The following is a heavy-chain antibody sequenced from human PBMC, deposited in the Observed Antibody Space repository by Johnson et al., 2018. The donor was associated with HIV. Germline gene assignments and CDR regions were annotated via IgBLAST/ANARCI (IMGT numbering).Heavy chain of an antibody. CDR2: INQDASEK. V-gene: IGHV3-7*05. Sequence: EVQLVESGGGVVQPGRSLRLSCAASGFTFSSYAMHWVRQAPGKGLEWVANINQDASEKSYVDSVKGRFTISRDNANNSLSLQMSGLRADDTAVYYCVRETRDDAVDIWGQGAMVTVSS. J-gene: IGHJ3*02. D-gene: IGHD4-11*01. CDR3: VRETRDDAVDI. CDR1: GFTFSSYA.